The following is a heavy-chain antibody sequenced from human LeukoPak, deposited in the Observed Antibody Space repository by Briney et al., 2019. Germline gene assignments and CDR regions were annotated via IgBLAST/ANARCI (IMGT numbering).Heavy chain of an antibody. D-gene: IGHD1-1*01. J-gene: IGHJ4*02. CDR2: IYDAGST. Sequence: SETLSLTCAVSGGSISGGGYSWSWIRQPPGKGLEWIGYIYDAGSTYYNPSLKSRVTISVDRSKNQFSLNLNSVTAADTAVYYCARGQLSDGGYFDYWGQGTLVTVSS. CDR1: GGSISGGGYS. CDR3: ARGQLSDGGYFDY. V-gene: IGHV4-30-2*01.